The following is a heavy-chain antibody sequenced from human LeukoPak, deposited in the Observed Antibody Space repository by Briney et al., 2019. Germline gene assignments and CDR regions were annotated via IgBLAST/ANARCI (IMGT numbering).Heavy chain of an antibody. J-gene: IGHJ4*02. CDR1: GFTFSSYS. CDR2: ISSSGTYI. CDR3: ARDDYFDY. Sequence: GGSLRLSCAASGFTFSSYSMNWVRQAPGNWLESVSSISSSGTYINYADSVKGRFTISRDNAKNSLYLQINSLRAEDTAVYYCARDDYFDYWGQGTLVTVSS. V-gene: IGHV3-21*01.